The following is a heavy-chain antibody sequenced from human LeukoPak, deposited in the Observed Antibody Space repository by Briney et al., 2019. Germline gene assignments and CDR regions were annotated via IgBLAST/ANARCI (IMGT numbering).Heavy chain of an antibody. D-gene: IGHD1-26*01. J-gene: IGHJ6*03. CDR2: THYSSRWYN. V-gene: IGHV6-1*01. Sequence: SQPLSLTCAISGDSVSSNIAAWNWIRQSPTRGLEWLGRTHYSSRWYNDYAVSVKSRITIYAGTSKNQFSLQLNSVTPEDTAVYYCARSQGDMDVWGKGTSVTVSS. CDR1: GDSVSSNIAA. CDR3: ARSQGDMDV.